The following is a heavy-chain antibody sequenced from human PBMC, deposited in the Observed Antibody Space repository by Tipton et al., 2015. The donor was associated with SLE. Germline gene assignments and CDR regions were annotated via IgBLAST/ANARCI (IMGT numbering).Heavy chain of an antibody. CDR3: AKGAVAGTLFDY. J-gene: IGHJ4*02. Sequence: SLRLSCAASGFTFSDYYMSWIRQAPGKGLEWVSYISSSGSTIYYADSAKGRFTISRDNAKNSLYLQMNSLRAEDTAVYYCAKGAVAGTLFDYWGQGTLVTVSS. V-gene: IGHV3-11*01. CDR2: ISSSGSTI. CDR1: GFTFSDYY. D-gene: IGHD6-19*01.